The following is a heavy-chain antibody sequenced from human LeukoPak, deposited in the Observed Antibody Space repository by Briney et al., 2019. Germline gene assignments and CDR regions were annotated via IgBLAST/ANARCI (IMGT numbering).Heavy chain of an antibody. CDR1: GYTFTSYG. Sequence: ALVKVSCKASGYTFTSYGIIWLRQAPGQGLEWMGWISAYNGNTNYAQKLQGRVTMTTDTSTSTAYMELRSLRSDDTAVYYCARDLPAPYSSIWPLDFWGQGTLVTVSS. V-gene: IGHV1-18*01. CDR2: ISAYNGNT. CDR3: ARDLPAPYSSIWPLDF. D-gene: IGHD6-13*01. J-gene: IGHJ4*02.